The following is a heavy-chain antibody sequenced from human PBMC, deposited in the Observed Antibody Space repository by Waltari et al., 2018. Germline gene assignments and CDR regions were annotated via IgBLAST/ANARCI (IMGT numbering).Heavy chain of an antibody. V-gene: IGHV4-39*07. Sequence: QLQLQESGPGLVKPSETLSLTCTVSGGSISSSSYYWGWIRQPPGKGLEWIGSIYYSGSTYYNPSLKSRVTISVDTSKNQFSLKLSSVTAADTAVYYCARDSGLDGWRGNFDLWGRGTLVTVSS. D-gene: IGHD3-16*01. CDR1: GGSISSSSYY. CDR3: ARDSGLDGWRGNFDL. J-gene: IGHJ2*01. CDR2: IYYSGST.